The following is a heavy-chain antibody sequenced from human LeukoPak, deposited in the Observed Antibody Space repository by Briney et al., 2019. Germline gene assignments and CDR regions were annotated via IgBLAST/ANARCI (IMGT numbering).Heavy chain of an antibody. CDR3: ARSAWDY. CDR2: IYSDGNT. Sequence: GGSLRLSCTASGFTFGDYAISWVRQAPGKGLEWVSVIYSDGNTYYADSVKGRFTISRDNFKNTVYLQMNSLRAEDTAVYYCARSAWDYWGQGTLVTVSS. V-gene: IGHV3-66*01. J-gene: IGHJ4*02. CDR1: GFTFGDYA.